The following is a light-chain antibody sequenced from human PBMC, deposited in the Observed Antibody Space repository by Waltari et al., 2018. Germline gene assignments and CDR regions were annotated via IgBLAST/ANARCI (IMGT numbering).Light chain of an antibody. V-gene: IGKV1-5*01. CDR3: QQYNEYGTWT. Sequence: DIQMNQSPATLSASVGDRVPITCRASQSISNWLAWYQQKPGKAPKVLIYDASSLKSGVPSRFSGSGSGTAFTLTISSLQPDDFATYYCQQYNEYGTWTFGPGTKVEIK. CDR1: QSISNW. CDR2: DAS. J-gene: IGKJ1*01.